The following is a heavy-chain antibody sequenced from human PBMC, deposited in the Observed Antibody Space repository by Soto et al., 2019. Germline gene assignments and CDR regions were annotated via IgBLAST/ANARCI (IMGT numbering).Heavy chain of an antibody. CDR3: ARDSLDYGRKGRNYYYYYGMDV. D-gene: IGHD4-17*01. CDR2: IYYSGST. V-gene: IGHV4-59*01. Sequence: PSVTLSLTCTVSGGSISSYYWSWIRQPPGKGLEWIGYIYYSGSTNYNPSLKSRVTISVDTSKIQFSLKLSSVTAADTAVYYCARDSLDYGRKGRNYYYYYGMDVWGQGTTVTVSS. J-gene: IGHJ6*02. CDR1: GGSISSYY.